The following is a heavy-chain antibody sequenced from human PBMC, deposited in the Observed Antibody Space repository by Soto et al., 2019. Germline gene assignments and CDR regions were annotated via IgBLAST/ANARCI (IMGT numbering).Heavy chain of an antibody. D-gene: IGHD3-16*01. Sequence: GGSLRLSCAASGFAFSSYAMSWVRQAPGKGLEWVSVITGSDDTTYYADSVRGRFTISRDSSKNTLYLQMNSLRAEDAATYYCVKCVQGGCHVGEEYWGQGTLVTVSS. CDR2: ITGSDDTT. J-gene: IGHJ4*02. CDR1: GFAFSSYA. CDR3: VKCVQGGCHVGEEY. V-gene: IGHV3-23*01.